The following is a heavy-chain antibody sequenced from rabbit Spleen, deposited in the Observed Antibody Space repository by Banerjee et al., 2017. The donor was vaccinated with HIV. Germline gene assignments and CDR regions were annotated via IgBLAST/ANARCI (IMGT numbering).Heavy chain of an antibody. D-gene: IGHD2-1*01. CDR3: ARGSAAMTMVITGYYLSL. V-gene: IGHV1S40*01. CDR1: GIDFSSKS. J-gene: IGHJ4*01. Sequence: QSLEESGGDLVKPGASLTLTCTASGIDFSSKSVYWVRQAPGKGLEWIACVYNGDSGSRTYYATWAKGRFTISKTSTTVTLQMTSLTAADTATYFCARGSAAMTMVITGYYLSLWGQGTLVTVS. CDR2: VYNGDSGSRT.